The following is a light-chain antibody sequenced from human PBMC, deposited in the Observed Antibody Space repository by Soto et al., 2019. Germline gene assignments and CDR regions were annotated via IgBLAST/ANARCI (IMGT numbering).Light chain of an antibody. CDR3: SSYSISTAYL. CDR2: EAT. V-gene: IGLV2-14*02. J-gene: IGLJ1*01. Sequence: QSALTQPASVSGSPGQSITISCTGTSNDVGRYNLVSWYQHHPGKAPKLIIYEATKRPSGVSYRFSGSKSGNTASLTISGLQAEDEADYFCSSYSISTAYLFGTGTKLTVL. CDR1: SNDVGRYNL.